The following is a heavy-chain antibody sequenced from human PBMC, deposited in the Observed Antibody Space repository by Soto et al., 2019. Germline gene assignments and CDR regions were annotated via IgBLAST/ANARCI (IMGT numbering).Heavy chain of an antibody. CDR1: GFTVSSNY. Sequence: GGSLRLSCAAPGFTVSSNYMSWVRQAPGKGLEWVSVIYSGGSTYYADSVKGRFTISRHNSKNTLYLQMNSLRAEDTAVYYCARVRILTGYYGFVWFDPWGQGTLVTVSS. CDR2: IYSGGST. D-gene: IGHD3-9*01. CDR3: ARVRILTGYYGFVWFDP. V-gene: IGHV3-53*04. J-gene: IGHJ5*02.